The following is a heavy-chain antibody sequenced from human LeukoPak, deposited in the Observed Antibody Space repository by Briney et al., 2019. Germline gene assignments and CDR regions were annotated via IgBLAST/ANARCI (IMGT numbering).Heavy chain of an antibody. CDR3: AKGYCSSTSCRFDY. J-gene: IGHJ4*02. V-gene: IGHV3-9*03. Sequence: GRSLRLSCAASRFTFDDYAMHWVRQAPGKGLEWVSGISWNSGSIGYADSVKGRFTISRDNAKNSLYLQMNSLRAEDMALYYCAKGYCSSTSCRFDYWGQGALVTVSS. CDR1: RFTFDDYA. D-gene: IGHD2-2*01. CDR2: ISWNSGSI.